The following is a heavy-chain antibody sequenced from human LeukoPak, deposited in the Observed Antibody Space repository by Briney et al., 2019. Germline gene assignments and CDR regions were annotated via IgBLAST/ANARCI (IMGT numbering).Heavy chain of an antibody. CDR1: GGSISSYY. CDR2: IYYSGST. J-gene: IGHJ3*02. D-gene: IGHD2-15*01. Sequence: ESGPGLVKPSETLSLTCTVSGGSISSYYWSWIRQPPGKGLEWIGYIYYSGSTNYNPSLKSRVTISVDTSKNQFSLKLSSVTAADTAVYYCARDGVVASPGAFDIWGQGTMVTVSS. V-gene: IGHV4-59*01. CDR3: ARDGVVASPGAFDI.